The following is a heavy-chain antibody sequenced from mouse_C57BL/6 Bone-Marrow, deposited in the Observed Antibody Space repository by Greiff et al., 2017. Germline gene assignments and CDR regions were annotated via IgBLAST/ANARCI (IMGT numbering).Heavy chain of an antibody. V-gene: IGHV5-6*01. Sequence: EVKRVESGGDLVKPGGSLKLSCAASGFTFSSYGMSWVRQTPDKRLEWVATISSGGSYTYYPDSVKGRFTISRDNAKNTLYLQMSSLKSEDTAMYYCARQGYYAMDYWGQGTSVTVSS. CDR1: GFTFSSYG. CDR2: ISSGGSYT. J-gene: IGHJ4*01. CDR3: ARQGYYAMDY.